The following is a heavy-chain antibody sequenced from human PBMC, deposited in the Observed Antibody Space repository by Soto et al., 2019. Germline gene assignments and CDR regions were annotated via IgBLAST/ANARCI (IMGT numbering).Heavy chain of an antibody. V-gene: IGHV4-31*03. D-gene: IGHD4-17*01. CDR1: GGSISSGGYY. CDR3: ARGTLYGDYIIDY. J-gene: IGHJ4*02. CDR2: IYYSGST. Sequence: SETLSLTCTVSGGSISSGGYYWSWIRQHPGKGLEWIGYIYYSGSTYYNPSLKSRVTISVDTSKNQFSLKLSSVTAADTAVYYCARGTLYGDYIIDYWGQGTLVTVSS.